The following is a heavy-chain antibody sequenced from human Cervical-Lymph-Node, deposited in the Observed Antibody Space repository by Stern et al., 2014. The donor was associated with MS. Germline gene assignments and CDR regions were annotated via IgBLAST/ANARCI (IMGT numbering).Heavy chain of an antibody. CDR1: GGSISSSSYY. D-gene: IGHD6-19*01. J-gene: IGHJ4*02. CDR2: IYYSGST. V-gene: IGHV4-39*01. Sequence: VHLVESGPGLVKPSETLSLTCTVSGGSISSSSYYWGWIRQPPGKGLEWIGSIYYSGSTYYNPSLKSRATISEDTSKNQFPLKLSSVTAADTAVYYCARAAVAGTKFDYWGQGTLVTVSS. CDR3: ARAAVAGTKFDY.